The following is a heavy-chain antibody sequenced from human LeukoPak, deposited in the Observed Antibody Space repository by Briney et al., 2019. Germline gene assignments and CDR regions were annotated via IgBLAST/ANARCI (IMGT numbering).Heavy chain of an antibody. CDR3: ARDVGRVGATPVDH. V-gene: IGHV3-30-3*01. CDR2: ISYDGSNT. CDR1: GFTFSNNA. Sequence: PGRSLRLSCAASGFTFSNNAMHWVRQAPGKGLEWVAGISYDGSNTYYTDSVKGRFTISRDNSKNTLNLQMNGLRTEDTAIYYCARDVGRVGATPVDHWGQGTLVTVS. J-gene: IGHJ4*02. D-gene: IGHD1-26*01.